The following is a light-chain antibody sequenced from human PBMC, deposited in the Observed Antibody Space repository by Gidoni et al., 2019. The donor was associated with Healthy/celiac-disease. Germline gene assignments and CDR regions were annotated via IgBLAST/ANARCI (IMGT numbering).Light chain of an antibody. CDR2: GNN. J-gene: IGLJ2*01. Sequence: QSVLTQPPSVSGAPGQRVTISCTGSSSNIGSGYDVHWYQHLPGTAPKPLIYGNNNRPSGVPDRFSGSKSGTSASLAITGLQAEDEGDFYCQSYDSSLSGVVFGGGTKLTVL. V-gene: IGLV1-40*01. CDR1: SSNIGSGYD. CDR3: QSYDSSLSGVV.